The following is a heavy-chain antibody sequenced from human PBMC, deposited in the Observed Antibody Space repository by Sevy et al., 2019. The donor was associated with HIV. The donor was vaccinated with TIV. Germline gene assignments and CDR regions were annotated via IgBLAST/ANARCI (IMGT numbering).Heavy chain of an antibody. CDR1: VFTFGDYY. Sequence: GGSLRLSCVGSVFTFGDYYISWIRQAPGKGLECVAYISSRSSFTNYTDSVRGRFTISRDNAKNEVFLQMNSLRAEDTGVYYCARGAYDVWGQGTTVTVSS. J-gene: IGHJ3*01. CDR2: ISSRSSFT. V-gene: IGHV3-11*06. CDR3: ARGAYDV.